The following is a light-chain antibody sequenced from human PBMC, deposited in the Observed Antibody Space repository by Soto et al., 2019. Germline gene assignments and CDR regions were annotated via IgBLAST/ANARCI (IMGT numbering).Light chain of an antibody. CDR2: GAS. J-gene: IGKJ2*01. CDR3: QQYVSAQYT. CDR1: QSVNNNY. Sequence: EIVLTQSPGTLSLSPGERATLSCRASQSVNNNYLAWYQQKPGQAPRLLIYGASSRATGIPDRFSGSGSGTDFSLIISRLEPEDFAVYYCQQYVSAQYTFGQGSELEIK. V-gene: IGKV3-20*01.